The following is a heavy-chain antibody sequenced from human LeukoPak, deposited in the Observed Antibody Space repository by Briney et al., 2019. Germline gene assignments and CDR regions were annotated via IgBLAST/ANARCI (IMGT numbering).Heavy chain of an antibody. CDR3: ARALSDYVDYYYYYYMDV. V-gene: IGHV3-20*04. CDR2: INWNGGST. D-gene: IGHD4-17*01. J-gene: IGHJ6*03. Sequence: GGSLRLSCAASGFTFSSYSMNWVRQAPGKGLEWVSGINWNGGSTGYVDSVKGRFTISRDNAKNSLYLQMNSLRAEGTALYYCARALSDYVDYYYYYYMDVWGKGTTVTVSS. CDR1: GFTFSSYS.